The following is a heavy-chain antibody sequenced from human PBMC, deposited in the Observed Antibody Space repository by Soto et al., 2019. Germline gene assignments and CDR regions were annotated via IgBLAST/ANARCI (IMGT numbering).Heavy chain of an antibody. D-gene: IGHD6-13*01. CDR1: GYTFTSYG. CDR3: VRRHVSATGIDWFDP. CDR2: INAANGDT. Sequence: PSVNVSCKASGYTFTSYGIHWVRQAPGQRLEWMGWINAANGDTKYSPKFQGRVTITRDTSASTAYMELSSLRSEDTAVYYCVRRHVSATGIDWFDPWGQGTLVTVFS. J-gene: IGHJ5*02. V-gene: IGHV1-3*01.